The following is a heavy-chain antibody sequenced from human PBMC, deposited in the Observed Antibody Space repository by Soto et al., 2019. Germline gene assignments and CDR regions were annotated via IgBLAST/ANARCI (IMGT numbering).Heavy chain of an antibody. CDR2: INPGNSDT. J-gene: IGHJ3*02. Sequence: PGASLNFSSKGSGYSFASYWNGWVRQLPGKSLEWMGIINPGNSDTRYSPSFQGQVTISADKSISTAYLQWSSLKAADTAMYYCARDWDGHYRKPDAFDIWGQGTMVTVSS. CDR3: ARDWDGHYRKPDAFDI. V-gene: IGHV5-51*01. CDR1: GYSFASYW. D-gene: IGHD3-9*01.